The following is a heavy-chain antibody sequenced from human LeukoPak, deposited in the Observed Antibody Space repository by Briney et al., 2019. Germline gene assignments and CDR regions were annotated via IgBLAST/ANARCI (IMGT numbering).Heavy chain of an antibody. Sequence: PSETLSLTCTVSGYSINSGYYWGWIRQPPGKGLEWIGSIYHSGSTYYNPSLKSRVTISVDTSKNQFSLKLSSVTAADTAVYYCARVLSGDDAFDIWGQGTMVTVSS. D-gene: IGHD3-10*01. CDR2: IYHSGST. J-gene: IGHJ3*02. CDR3: ARVLSGDDAFDI. V-gene: IGHV4-38-2*02. CDR1: GYSINSGYY.